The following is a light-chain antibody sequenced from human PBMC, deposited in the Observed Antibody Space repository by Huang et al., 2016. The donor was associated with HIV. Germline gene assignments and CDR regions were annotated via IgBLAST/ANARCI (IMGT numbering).Light chain of an antibody. Sequence: DIQMTQSPSSLSASVGDRVTITCRASQTITTYLSWYQQKPGKAPKLLIYGASSLHSCVPSRFSGSVSGTDFTLTISSLQPEDFATYYCQQSYFTPLTFGGGTRLEIK. V-gene: IGKV1-39*01. J-gene: IGKJ4*01. CDR2: GAS. CDR1: QTITTY. CDR3: QQSYFTPLT.